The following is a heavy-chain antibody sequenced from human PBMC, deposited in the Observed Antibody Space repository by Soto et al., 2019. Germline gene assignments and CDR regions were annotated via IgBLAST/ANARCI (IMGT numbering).Heavy chain of an antibody. D-gene: IGHD5-12*01. CDR3: ATSEGRDGYSFDY. J-gene: IGHJ4*02. CDR1: GVTFSRQD. V-gene: IGHV1-69*13. Sequence: GASVKVSCKASGVTFSRQDMRWVRQAPGQGLEWMGGIIPIFGTPQYAEKFQDRVTITADESTSTAYMEPSSLTSEDTAVYYCATSEGRDGYSFDYWGQGTLVTVSS. CDR2: IIPIFGTP.